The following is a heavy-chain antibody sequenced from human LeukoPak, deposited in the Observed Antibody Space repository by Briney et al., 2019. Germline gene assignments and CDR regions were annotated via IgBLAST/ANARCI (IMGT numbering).Heavy chain of an antibody. D-gene: IGHD2-8*01. Sequence: SETLSLACTVSGGSVSSGTYYWSWIRQPPGKGLEWIGYIYYSGSTNYNPSLKSRVTISVDTSKNQCSLKLSSVTTADTAVYYCTRSTNLEAFDIWGQGTMVTVSS. CDR3: TRSTNLEAFDI. V-gene: IGHV4-61*01. CDR1: GGSVSSGTYY. CDR2: IYYSGST. J-gene: IGHJ3*02.